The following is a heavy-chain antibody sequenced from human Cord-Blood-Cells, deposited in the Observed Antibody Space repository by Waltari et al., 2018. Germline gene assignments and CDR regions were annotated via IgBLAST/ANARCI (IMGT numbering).Heavy chain of an antibody. J-gene: IGHJ6*02. D-gene: IGHD6-13*01. CDR2: IYHSGST. Sequence: QVQLQESGPGLVKPSATLSLTCAFSGGSISSSNWWSWVRQPPGKGLEWIGEIYHSGSTNYNPSLKSRVTISVDKSKNQFSLKLSSVTAADTAVYYCARRGDSSSWYYYYYGMDVWGQGTTVTVSS. CDR1: GGSISSSNW. CDR3: ARRGDSSSWYYYYYGMDV. V-gene: IGHV4-4*02.